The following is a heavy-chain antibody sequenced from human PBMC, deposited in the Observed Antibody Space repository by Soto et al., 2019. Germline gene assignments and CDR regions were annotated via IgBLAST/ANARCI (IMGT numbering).Heavy chain of an antibody. J-gene: IGHJ4*02. CDR1: GGSFSCYY. CDR2: IDHSGNT. Sequence: SETLSLTCAVYGGSFSCYYWNWIRQPPGKGLEWIGEIDHSGNTNYNPSLKSRVTISVDTSKNQFSLKLGSVIVADTAVYYCARAGRLPLDYWGPGTLVTVSS. CDR3: ARAGRLPLDY. D-gene: IGHD2-15*01. V-gene: IGHV4-34*01.